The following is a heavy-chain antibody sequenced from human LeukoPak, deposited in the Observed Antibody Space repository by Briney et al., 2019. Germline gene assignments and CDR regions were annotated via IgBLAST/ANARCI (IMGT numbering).Heavy chain of an antibody. CDR3: AKDPPYDFWSGYYKAARGDY. D-gene: IGHD3-3*01. Sequence: GGSLRLSCAASGFTFSSYAKPWVRQAPGKGLEWVAVISYDGSNKYYADSVKGRFTISRDNSKNTLYLQMNSLRAEDTAVYYCAKDPPYDFWSGYYKAARGDYWGQGTLVTVSS. V-gene: IGHV3-30-3*01. J-gene: IGHJ4*02. CDR1: GFTFSSYA. CDR2: ISYDGSNK.